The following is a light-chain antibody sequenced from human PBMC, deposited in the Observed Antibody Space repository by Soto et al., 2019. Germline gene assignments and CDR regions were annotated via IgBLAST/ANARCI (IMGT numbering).Light chain of an antibody. CDR1: QSIGTW. V-gene: IGKV1-5*01. CDR3: QQSYNTLWT. CDR2: DVS. Sequence: PSTLSASVGDRVTITCRASQSIGTWVAWYQQKPGEAPKFLIYDVSTLDSGVPSRFSGSGSGTEFTLTISGLQPDDFATYYCQQSYNTLWTFGQGTKVDI. J-gene: IGKJ1*01.